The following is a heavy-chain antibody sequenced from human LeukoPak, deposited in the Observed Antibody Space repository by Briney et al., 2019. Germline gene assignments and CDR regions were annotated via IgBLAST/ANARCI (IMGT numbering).Heavy chain of an antibody. CDR2: ISYDGSNK. D-gene: IGHD6-19*01. J-gene: IGHJ6*02. Sequence: PGRSLRLSCAASGFTFSSYAMHWVRQAPGKGLEWVAVISYDGSNKYYADSVKGRFTISRDNSKNTLYLQMNSLRAEDTAVYYCARDGWYSSGWYAAGLRYGMDVWGQGTTVTVSS. CDR1: GFTFSSYA. CDR3: ARDGWYSSGWYAAGLRYGMDV. V-gene: IGHV3-30*04.